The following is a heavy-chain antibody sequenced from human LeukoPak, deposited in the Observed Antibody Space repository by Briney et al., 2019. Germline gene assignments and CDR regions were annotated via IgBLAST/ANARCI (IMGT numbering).Heavy chain of an antibody. V-gene: IGHV3-30*07. D-gene: IGHD2/OR15-2a*01. CDR1: GLTFNTYA. J-gene: IGHJ4*02. CDR2: ISYDGSKK. CDR3: TRSGRGAFFKAYFDY. Sequence: PGGSLRLSCAASGLTFNTYAMYWVRQAPGKGLEWVAVISYDGSKKFYADSVKGRFTISRDKLNDMLYLQMSSLRDDDTGVYYCTRSGRGAFFKAYFDYWGQGTLVTVSS.